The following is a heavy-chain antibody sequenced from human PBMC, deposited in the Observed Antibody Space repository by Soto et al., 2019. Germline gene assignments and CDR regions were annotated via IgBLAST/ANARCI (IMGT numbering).Heavy chain of an antibody. V-gene: IGHV3-30-3*01. CDR1: GFTFSSYA. Sequence: ESGGGVVQPGRSLRLSCAASGFTFSSYAMHWVRQAPGKGLEWVAVISYDGSNKYYADSVKGRFTISRDNSKNTLYLQMNSLRAEDTAVYYCAREILWFGELGNDYWGQGTLVTVSS. D-gene: IGHD3-10*01. J-gene: IGHJ4*02. CDR3: AREILWFGELGNDY. CDR2: ISYDGSNK.